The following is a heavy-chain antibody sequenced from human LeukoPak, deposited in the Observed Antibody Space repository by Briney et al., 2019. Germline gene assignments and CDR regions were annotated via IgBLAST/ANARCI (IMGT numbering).Heavy chain of an antibody. Sequence: PSETLFLTCTGSGGSISSSSYYWGWIRQPPGKGLEWIGRIYYSGSTYYNPSLKSRVTISVDTSKNRFSLKLSSVTAADTAVYYCARSPRHSGWFFYWFDPWGQGTLVTVSS. D-gene: IGHD6-19*01. J-gene: IGHJ5*02. CDR3: ARSPRHSGWFFYWFDP. CDR1: GGSISSSSYY. V-gene: IGHV4-39*07. CDR2: IYYSGST.